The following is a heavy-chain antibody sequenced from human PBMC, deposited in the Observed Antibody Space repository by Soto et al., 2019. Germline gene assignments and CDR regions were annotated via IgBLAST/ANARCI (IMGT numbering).Heavy chain of an antibody. V-gene: IGHV3-15*01. CDR2: IKSKTDGGTT. CDR3: TTDYPWGVVVTAIPEAGDI. J-gene: IGHJ3*02. CDR1: GFTFSNAW. Sequence: EVQLVESGGGLVKPGGSLRLSCAASGFTFSNAWMSWVRQAPGKGLEWVGRIKSKTDGGTTDYAAPVKGRFTISRDDSKNTLYLQMNSMKTEDTAVYYCTTDYPWGVVVTAIPEAGDIWGQGTMVTVSS. D-gene: IGHD2-21*02.